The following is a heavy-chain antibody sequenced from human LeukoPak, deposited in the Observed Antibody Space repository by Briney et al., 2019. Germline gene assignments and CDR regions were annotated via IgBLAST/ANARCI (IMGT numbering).Heavy chain of an antibody. V-gene: IGHV1-69*13. CDR1: GGSFSDYA. CDR2: IIPIFRTP. CDR3: ARGLRGHQPEWIDY. Sequence: SVKVSCKASGGSFSDYAFTWVRQAPGQGLEWMGRIIPIFRTPDYAQKFQGRVTITADESSSTAYLELSSLRSDDTAVYYCARGLRGHQPEWIDYWGQGTLVTVSS. J-gene: IGHJ4*02. D-gene: IGHD2-2*01.